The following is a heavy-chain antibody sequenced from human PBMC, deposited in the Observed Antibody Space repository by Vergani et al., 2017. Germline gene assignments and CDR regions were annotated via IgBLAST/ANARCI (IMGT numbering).Heavy chain of an antibody. J-gene: IGHJ4*02. Sequence: QVQLVQSGAEVKKPGSSVKVSCKASGGTFSSYAISWVRQAPGQGLEWVAVISYDGSNKYYADSVKGRFTISRDNSKNTLYLQMNSPRAEDTAVYYCAKRDYWGQGTLVTVSS. CDR2: ISYDGSNK. CDR1: GGTFSSYA. V-gene: IGHV3-30*16. CDR3: AKRDY.